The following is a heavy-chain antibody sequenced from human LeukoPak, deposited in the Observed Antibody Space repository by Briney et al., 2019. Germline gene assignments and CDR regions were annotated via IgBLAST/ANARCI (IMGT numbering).Heavy chain of an antibody. CDR3: ARLSVPHYYFDY. CDR1: GGSISSHY. V-gene: IGHV4-59*11. J-gene: IGHJ4*02. CDR2: IYYSGST. Sequence: SETLSLTCTVSGGSISSHYWSWIRQPPGKGLEWIGYIYYSGSTNYNTSLKSRVTISVDTSKNQFSLKLSSVTAADTAVYYCARLSVPHYYFDYWGQGTLVTVSS.